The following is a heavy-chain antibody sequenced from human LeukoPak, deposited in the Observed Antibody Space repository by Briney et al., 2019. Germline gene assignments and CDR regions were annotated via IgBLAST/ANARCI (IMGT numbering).Heavy chain of an antibody. CDR3: ARGGLYYYDSSFDC. V-gene: IGHV4-34*01. J-gene: IGHJ4*02. Sequence: SETLSLTCAVYGGSFSGYYWSWLRQPPGQGLEWIGEINHSGSTNYNPSLKSRVTISVDTSKNQCSLKLSSVTAADTAVYYCARGGLYYYDSSFDCWGQGTLVTVSS. D-gene: IGHD3-22*01. CDR1: GGSFSGYY. CDR2: INHSGST.